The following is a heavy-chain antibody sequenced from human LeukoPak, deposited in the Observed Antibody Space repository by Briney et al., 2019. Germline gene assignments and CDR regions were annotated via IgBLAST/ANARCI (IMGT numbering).Heavy chain of an antibody. CDR1: GGSITGYY. CDR2: VYSSGVG. J-gene: IGHJ4*02. V-gene: IGHV4-4*07. CDR3: AREEFLHEIDSSGYFVY. D-gene: IGHD3-22*01. Sequence: SETLSLTCTVSGGSITGYYWNWIRQPAGQGLEWLGRVYSSGVGNYNPSLTSRVTMSVDTSKNQFSLKLPSLTAADTAVYYCAREEFLHEIDSSGYFVYWGQGTLVTVSS.